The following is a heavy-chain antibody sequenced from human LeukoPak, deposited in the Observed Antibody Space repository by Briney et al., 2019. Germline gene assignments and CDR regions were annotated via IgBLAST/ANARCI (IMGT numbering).Heavy chain of an antibody. CDR2: IYYSGST. V-gene: IGHV4-4*02. Sequence: PGGSLRLSCAAYGFIFNNAWMSWVRQAPGKGLEWIGSIYYSGSTYYNPSLKSRVTISVDTSKNQFSLKLKSVTAADTAIYYCARDGGTTSNPSHDTFAIWGQGTMVAVSS. D-gene: IGHD4-11*01. CDR3: ARDGGTTSNPSHDTFAI. J-gene: IGHJ3*02. CDR1: GFIFNNAW.